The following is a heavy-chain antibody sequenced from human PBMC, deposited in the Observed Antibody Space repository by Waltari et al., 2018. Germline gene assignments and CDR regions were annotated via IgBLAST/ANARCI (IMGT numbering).Heavy chain of an antibody. CDR1: GYAFTSYY. CDR2: SHPNSGGT. Sequence: QVQLVQSGAEVKKPGASVKVSCKTSGYAFTSYYMHWVRKAPGQGLEWMGWSHPNSGGTNYAQKYQGRITMTRDTSISTVYMELSRLISNDTAVYYCARSYQSGSYSDYWGQGTPVTVSS. D-gene: IGHD1-26*01. J-gene: IGHJ4*02. V-gene: IGHV1-2*02. CDR3: ARSYQSGSYSDY.